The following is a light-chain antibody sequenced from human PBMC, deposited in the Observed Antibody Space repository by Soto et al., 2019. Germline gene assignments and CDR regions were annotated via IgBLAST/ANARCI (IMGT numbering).Light chain of an antibody. J-gene: IGKJ2*01. CDR2: GAS. CDR1: QSVSSSY. Sequence: EIVLTQSPGTLSLSPGERATLSCRASQSVSSSYLSWYQQKPGQAPRLLIYGASSRATGIPDRFSGSRSGTDFTLTISSPEPDDCAAYYCQKRSNWPPYTFGQGTKVDIK. CDR3: QKRSNWPPYT. V-gene: IGKV3D-20*02.